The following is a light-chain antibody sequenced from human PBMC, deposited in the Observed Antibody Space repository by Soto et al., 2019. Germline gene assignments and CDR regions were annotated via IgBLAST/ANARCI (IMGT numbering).Light chain of an antibody. V-gene: IGKV3-20*01. J-gene: IGKJ5*01. CDR1: QTISTTY. CDR2: GAS. Sequence: IVLTQSPGTLSLSPGESATLSCRASQTISTTYLYWFQQKPGQTPRLLVSGASNRATGIPDRFSGSGSGRDFTLPINRLQSEDFAVYFCQHYGGSVIIFGQGTRLVIE. CDR3: QHYGGSVII.